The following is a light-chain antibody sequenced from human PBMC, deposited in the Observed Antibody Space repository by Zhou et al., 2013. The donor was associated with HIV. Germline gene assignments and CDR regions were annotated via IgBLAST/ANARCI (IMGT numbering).Light chain of an antibody. J-gene: IGKJ3*01. CDR2: AAS. V-gene: IGKV1-9*01. CDR3: QQYDSLPLFT. CDR1: QGISSY. Sequence: DIQMTQSPSTLSASVGDRVTITCRASQGISSYLAWYQQKPGKAPKLLIYAASTLQSGVPSRFSGSGSGTEFTLTISSLQPEDIATYYCQQYDSLPLFTFGPGTTVDIK.